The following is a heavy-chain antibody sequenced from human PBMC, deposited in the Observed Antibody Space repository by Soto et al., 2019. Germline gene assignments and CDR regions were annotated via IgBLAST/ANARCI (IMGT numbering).Heavy chain of an antibody. CDR1: GFTFSSYA. D-gene: IGHD5-12*01. V-gene: IGHV3-23*01. J-gene: IGHJ4*02. Sequence: GGSLRLSCAASGFTFSSYAMSWVRQAPGKGLEWVSAISGSGGSTYYADSVKGRFTISRDNSKNTLYLQMNSLRAEDTAVYYCAKDQIVDIVATIFDYWGQGTLVTVSS. CDR3: AKDQIVDIVATIFDY. CDR2: ISGSGGST.